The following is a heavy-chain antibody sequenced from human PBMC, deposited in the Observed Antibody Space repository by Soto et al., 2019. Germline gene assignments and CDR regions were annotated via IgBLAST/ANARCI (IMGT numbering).Heavy chain of an antibody. CDR1: GGSISSSSYY. CDR2: IYYSGST. J-gene: IGHJ5*02. V-gene: IGHV4-39*01. CDR3: ARQQYGFGVVSSQYNLFDP. D-gene: IGHD3-3*01. Sequence: SETLSLTCTVSGGSISSSSYYWGWIRQPPGKGLEWIGSIYYSGSTYYNPSLKSRVTISVDTSKNQFSLKLSSVTAADTAVYYCARQQYGFGVVSSQYNLFDPWGQGSLVTVSS.